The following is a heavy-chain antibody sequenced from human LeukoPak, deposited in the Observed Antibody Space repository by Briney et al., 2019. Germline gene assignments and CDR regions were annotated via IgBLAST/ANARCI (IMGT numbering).Heavy chain of an antibody. CDR2: IYYSGST. D-gene: IGHD3-22*01. CDR1: GGSISSGDYY. J-gene: IGHJ3*02. V-gene: IGHV4-30-4*08. CDR3: ARESRLHDSSDAFDI. Sequence: PSQTLSLTCTVSGGSISSGDYYWSWIRQPPGKGLEWIGYIYYSGSTYYNPSLKSRATISVDTSKNQFSLKLSSVTAADTAVYYCARESRLHDSSDAFDIWGQGTMVTVSS.